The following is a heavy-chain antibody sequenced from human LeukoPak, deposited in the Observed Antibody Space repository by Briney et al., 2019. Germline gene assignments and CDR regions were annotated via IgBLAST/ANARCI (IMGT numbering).Heavy chain of an antibody. Sequence: ASVKVSCKASGYTFTSYDINWVRQATGQGLEWMGWMNPNSGNTGYAQKFQGRVTMTRNTSISTAYMELSSLRSEDTAVYYCARGSGVLRYFDWFGQYDYWGQGTLVTVSS. CDR2: MNPNSGNT. CDR3: ARGSGVLRYFDWFGQYDY. D-gene: IGHD3-9*01. CDR1: GYTFTSYD. V-gene: IGHV1-8*02. J-gene: IGHJ4*02.